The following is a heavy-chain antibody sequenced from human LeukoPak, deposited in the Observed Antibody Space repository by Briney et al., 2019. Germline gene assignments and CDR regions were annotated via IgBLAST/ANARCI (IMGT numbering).Heavy chain of an antibody. Sequence: ASVKVSSKASGYTFTSYGISGVRQAPGQGLERMGCISAYNGNTNYAQKLQGRVTMTTDTSTSTAYMELRSLRSDDTSVYYCARDRGNYYGSGSYIWGQGTLVTVSS. V-gene: IGHV1-18*01. J-gene: IGHJ4*02. CDR3: ARDRGNYYGSGSYI. CDR2: ISAYNGNT. D-gene: IGHD3-10*01. CDR1: GYTFTSYG.